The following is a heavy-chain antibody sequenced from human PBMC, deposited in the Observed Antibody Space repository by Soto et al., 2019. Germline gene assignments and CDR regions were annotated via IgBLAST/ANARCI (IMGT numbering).Heavy chain of an antibody. J-gene: IGHJ5*02. CDR3: ERVRIASRLCWFDP. V-gene: IGHV4-59*01. Sequence: PSETLSLTCTVSGGSISSYYWSWIRQPPGKGLEWIGYIYYSGSTNYNPSLKSRVTISVDTSKNQFSLKLSSVTAADTAGYYCERVRIASRLCWFDPWGQGTLVTVSS. CDR2: IYYSGST. CDR1: GGSISSYY. D-gene: IGHD6-6*01.